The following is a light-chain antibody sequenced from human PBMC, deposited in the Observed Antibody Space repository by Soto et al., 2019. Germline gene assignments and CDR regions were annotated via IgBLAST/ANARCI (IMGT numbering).Light chain of an antibody. CDR2: EVN. CDR1: SSDVGGYNY. J-gene: IGLJ1*01. Sequence: QSVLTQPASVSGSPGQSITISCTGTSSDVGGYNYVSWYQQHPGKAPKLMIYEVNYRPSGVSNRFSGSKSGNTASLTISGLQAEDEADYYCSSYTTAGTYVFGPGTKVTVL. V-gene: IGLV2-14*01. CDR3: SSYTTAGTYV.